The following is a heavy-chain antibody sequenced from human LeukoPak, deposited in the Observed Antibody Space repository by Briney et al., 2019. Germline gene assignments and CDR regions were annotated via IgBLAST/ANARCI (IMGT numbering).Heavy chain of an antibody. V-gene: IGHV1-46*01. CDR3: ASSLGYCSGGSCPRGWFDP. CDR2: INPSGGST. J-gene: IGHJ5*02. CDR1: GYTFTRYY. D-gene: IGHD2-15*01. Sequence: ASVKVSCKASGYTFTRYYMHWVRQAPGQGLEWIGIINPSGGSTSYAQKFQGRVTMTRDTSTSTVYMELSSLRSEDTAVYYCASSLGYCSGGSCPRGWFDPWGQGTLVTVSS.